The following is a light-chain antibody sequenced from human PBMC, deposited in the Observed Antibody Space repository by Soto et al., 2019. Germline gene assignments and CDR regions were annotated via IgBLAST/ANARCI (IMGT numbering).Light chain of an antibody. V-gene: IGKV3D-15*01. CDR3: QEYIQWPPGM. CDR2: GAS. J-gene: IGKJ1*01. Sequence: EVVLTQSPATLSLSPGERATLSCRASQNVRTFLDWYQQKPGQAPRLLIYGASNRATGIPARFSGSGSGTEFTLTISSLQSEDFAVYYCQEYIQWPPGMFGPGTTVDIK. CDR1: QNVRTF.